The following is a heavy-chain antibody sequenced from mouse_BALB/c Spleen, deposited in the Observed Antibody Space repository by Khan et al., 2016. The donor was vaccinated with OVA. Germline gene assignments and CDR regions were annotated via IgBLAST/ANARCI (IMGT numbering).Heavy chain of an antibody. D-gene: IGHD2-2*01. CDR2: IDPFSGCT. CDR1: GYSFTSYY. J-gene: IGHJ3*01. Sequence: VQLQQSGPELMKPGASVKISCKASGYSFTSYYIHWVMQSPGTSLEWIGYIDPFSGCTTYNQKFKGKATLTVDKSSSTAYIHLTNLTSEDSAVYYCTRHGYGGWFSYWGQGTLVTVSA. V-gene: IGHV1S135*01. CDR3: TRHGYGGWFSY.